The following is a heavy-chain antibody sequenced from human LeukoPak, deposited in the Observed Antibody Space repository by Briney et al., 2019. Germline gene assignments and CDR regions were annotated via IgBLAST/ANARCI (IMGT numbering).Heavy chain of an antibody. J-gene: IGHJ6*03. D-gene: IGHD1-26*01. Sequence: PSETLSLTCTVSGGSISSYYWSWIRQPAGKGLEWIGRIYTSGSTNYNPSLKSRVTMSVDTSKNQFSLKLSSVTAADTAVYYCARDSSFSPYSGSYYSYYYYYMDVWGKGTTVIISS. CDR1: GGSISSYY. CDR2: IYTSGST. V-gene: IGHV4-4*07. CDR3: ARDSSFSPYSGSYYSYYYYYMDV.